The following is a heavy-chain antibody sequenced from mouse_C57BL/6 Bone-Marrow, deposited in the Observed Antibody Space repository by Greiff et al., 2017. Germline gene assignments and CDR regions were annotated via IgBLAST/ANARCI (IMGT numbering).Heavy chain of an antibody. CDR3: TRSTTVVATPYAMDY. CDR2: IDPETGGT. J-gene: IGHJ4*01. D-gene: IGHD1-1*01. V-gene: IGHV1-15*01. CDR1: GYTFTDYE. Sequence: VQLQESGAELVRPGASVTLSCKASGYTFTDYEMHWVKQTPVHGLEWIGAIDPETGGTAYNQKFKGKAILTADKSSSTAYMELRSLTSEDSAVYYCTRSTTVVATPYAMDYWGQGTSVTVSS.